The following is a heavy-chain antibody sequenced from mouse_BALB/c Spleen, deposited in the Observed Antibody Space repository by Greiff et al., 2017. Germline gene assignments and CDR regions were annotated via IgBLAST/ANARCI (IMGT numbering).Heavy chain of an antibody. J-gene: IGHJ2*01. CDR3: SLRIQDY. CDR2: ISTYYGDA. CDR1: GYTFTDYA. D-gene: IGHD1-2*01. V-gene: IGHV1S137*01. Sequence: VQLQQSGAELVRPGVSVKISCKGSGYTFTDYAMHWVKQSHAKSLEWIGVISTYYGDASYNQKFKGKATMTVDKSSSTAYMQLSSLTSEDSAVYYCSLRIQDYWGQGTTLTVSS.